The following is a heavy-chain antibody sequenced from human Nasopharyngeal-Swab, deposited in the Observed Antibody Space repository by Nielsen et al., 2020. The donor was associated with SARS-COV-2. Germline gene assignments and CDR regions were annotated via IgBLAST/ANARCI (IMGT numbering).Heavy chain of an antibody. Sequence: ETLSLTCSVSGGSFNGFYWNWVRQASGEGLEWVARIRSKGNNYATAYSASVKGRFIIFRDDPTNTAYLQMNSLKTEDTAMYYCTRCGGGCYSGRDYWGQGTLVTVSS. CDR3: TRCGGGCYSGRDY. V-gene: IGHV3-73*01. CDR1: GGSFNGFY. D-gene: IGHD2-15*01. J-gene: IGHJ4*02. CDR2: IRSKGNNYAT.